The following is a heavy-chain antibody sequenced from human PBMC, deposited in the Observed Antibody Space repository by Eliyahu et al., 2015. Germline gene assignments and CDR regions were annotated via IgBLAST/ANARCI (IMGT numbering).Heavy chain of an antibody. J-gene: IGHJ6*02. D-gene: IGHD1-26*01. Sequence: EVQLSESGGVLRQPGGSLRLSCLAPGFXFDNYXLXGVRQAPHKGLEWVAGISSKGERTNYADSVKGRFTISRDNSKNMLYLQMNALRADDTSTYYCAKGGVLGASGTIYYYYGMDIRGQGTTVTVSS. V-gene: IGHV3-23*01. CDR2: ISSKGERT. CDR3: AKGGVLGASGTIYYYYGMDI. CDR1: GFXFDNYX.